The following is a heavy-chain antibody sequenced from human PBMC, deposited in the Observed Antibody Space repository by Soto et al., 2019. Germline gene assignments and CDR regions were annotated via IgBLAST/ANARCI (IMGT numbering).Heavy chain of an antibody. CDR2: ISYDERNK. CDR1: GFTFSDYG. CDR3: ANTNDDFWGMDV. J-gene: IGHJ6*02. V-gene: IGHV3-30*18. Sequence: GGSLRLSCAASGFTFSDYGMPWVRQAPGKGLEWVAVISYDERNKYYADSVKGRFTISRDNSKNTLYLQMNSLRAEDTAMYYGANTNDDFWGMDVWGQGTTVTVSS. D-gene: IGHD3-3*01.